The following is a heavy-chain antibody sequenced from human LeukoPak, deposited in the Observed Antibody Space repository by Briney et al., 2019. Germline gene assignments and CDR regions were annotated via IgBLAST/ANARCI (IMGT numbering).Heavy chain of an antibody. J-gene: IGHJ4*02. Sequence: SETLSLTCAVYGGSFSGYYWSWIRQPPGKGLEWIGEINHSGSTNYNPSLKSRVTISVDTSKNQFSLKLSSVTAEDTAVYYCASSGGDYVIYWGQGTLVTVSS. V-gene: IGHV4-34*01. CDR1: GGSFSGYY. D-gene: IGHD4-17*01. CDR3: ASSGGDYVIY. CDR2: INHSGST.